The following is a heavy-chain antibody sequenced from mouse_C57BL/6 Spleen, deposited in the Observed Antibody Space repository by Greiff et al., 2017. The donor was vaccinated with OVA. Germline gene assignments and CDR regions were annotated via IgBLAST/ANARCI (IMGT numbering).Heavy chain of an antibody. CDR2: IYPGSGST. V-gene: IGHV1-55*01. Sequence: QVQLKQPGAELVKPGASVKMSCKASGYTFTSYWITWVKQRPGQGLEWIGDIYPGSGSTNYNEKFKSKATLTVDTSSSTAYMQLSSLTSEDSAVYYCARWPIREGVYFDYWGQGTTLTVSS. J-gene: IGHJ2*01. D-gene: IGHD6-5*01. CDR3: ARWPIREGVYFDY. CDR1: GYTFTSYW.